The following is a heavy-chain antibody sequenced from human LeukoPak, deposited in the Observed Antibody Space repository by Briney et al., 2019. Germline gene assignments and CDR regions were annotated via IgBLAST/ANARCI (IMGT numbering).Heavy chain of an antibody. J-gene: IGHJ4*02. V-gene: IGHV3-30*02. D-gene: IGHD5-12*01. Sequence: GSLRLSCQTSGSVFSNYGMHWVRQAPGKGLEWVAFVRFDASNEYYADSVKGRFTISRDNSRNTLYLQMNSLRTDDTGVYSCAKDSNSGYVSVGPNYWGLGTLVTVSS. CDR1: GSVFSNYG. CDR2: VRFDASNE. CDR3: AKDSNSGYVSVGPNY.